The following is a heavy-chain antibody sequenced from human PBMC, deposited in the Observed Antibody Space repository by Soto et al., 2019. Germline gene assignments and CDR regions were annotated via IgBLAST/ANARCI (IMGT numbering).Heavy chain of an antibody. V-gene: IGHV4-34*01. Sequence: TLSLTSVVYGASFSGHYWSWIRQPPGKGLEWIGEINYGGSTKYNRSLKSRVTISLETSKNHLSLKLSSVTAADTAVYYCARDKATTPNGFDIWGQGTMVTVSS. CDR2: INYGGST. J-gene: IGHJ3*02. CDR3: ARDKATTPNGFDI. CDR1: GASFSGHY.